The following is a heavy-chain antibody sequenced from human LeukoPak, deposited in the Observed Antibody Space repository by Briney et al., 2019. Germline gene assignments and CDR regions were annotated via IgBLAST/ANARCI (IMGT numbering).Heavy chain of an antibody. D-gene: IGHD6-19*01. J-gene: IGHJ3*02. V-gene: IGHV4-39*07. CDR1: GGSISSSSYY. CDR2: IYYSGST. Sequence: SETLSLTCTVSGGSISSSSYYWGWIRQPPGKGLEWIGSIYYSGSTYYNPSLKSRVTISVDTSKNQFSLKLSSVTAADTAVYYCARTPSLSSGWTYDAFDIWGQGTMVTVSS. CDR3: ARTPSLSSGWTYDAFDI.